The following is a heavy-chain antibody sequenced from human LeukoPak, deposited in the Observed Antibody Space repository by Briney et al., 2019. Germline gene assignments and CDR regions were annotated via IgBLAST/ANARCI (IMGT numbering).Heavy chain of an antibody. J-gene: IGHJ4*02. CDR1: GFTFSSYA. CDR3: AKDVRLWTQKYYFDY. V-gene: IGHV3-23*01. CDR2: ISGSGGST. D-gene: IGHD3-16*01. Sequence: GGSLRLSCAASGFTFSSYAMSWVRQAPGKGLEWVSAISGSGGSTYYADSVKGRFTISRDNSKNTLYLQMNSPRAEDTAVYYCAKDVRLWTQKYYFDYWGQGTLVTVSS.